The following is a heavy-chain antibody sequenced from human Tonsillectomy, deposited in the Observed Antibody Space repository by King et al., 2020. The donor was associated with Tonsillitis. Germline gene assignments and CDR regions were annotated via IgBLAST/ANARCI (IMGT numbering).Heavy chain of an antibody. CDR3: ARVVDDFWARAFDI. V-gene: IGHV4-30-2*06. D-gene: IGHD3-3*01. J-gene: IGHJ3*02. CDR2: IHHSGKT. CDR1: GASITSGGNS. Sequence: QLQESGSGLVKPSQTLSLSCTVSGASITSGGNSWNWIRQSPGMGLEWIGCIHHSGKTYYNPSLKSRLTISVDTSKNQLSLKLTSVTAADTAVYYCARVVDDFWARAFDIWGQGTMVIVSS.